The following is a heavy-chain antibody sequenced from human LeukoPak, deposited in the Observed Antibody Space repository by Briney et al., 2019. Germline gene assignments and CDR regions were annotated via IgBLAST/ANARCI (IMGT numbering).Heavy chain of an antibody. J-gene: IGHJ4*02. Sequence: ASVKVSCKASGYTFTSYGISWVRQAPGQGLEWMGWISAYNGNTNYAQKLQGRVTMTTDTSTSTAYMELRSLRSDDTAVYYCARDPPGGGSSRDHVFDYWGQGTLVTVSS. CDR3: ARDPPGGGSSRDHVFDY. CDR2: ISAYNGNT. D-gene: IGHD6-6*01. V-gene: IGHV1-18*01. CDR1: GYTFTSYG.